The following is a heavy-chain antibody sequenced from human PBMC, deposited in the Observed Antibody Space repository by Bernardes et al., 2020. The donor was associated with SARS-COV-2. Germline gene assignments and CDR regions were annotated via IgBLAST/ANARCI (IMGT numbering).Heavy chain of an antibody. CDR2: IYSGGST. CDR1: GFTVSSNY. Sequence: GSLRLSCAASGFTVSSNYMSWVRQAPGQGLEWVSVIYSGGSTYYADPVKGRFTISRDNSKNTLYLQMNSLRAEDTAVYYCARAAGTGWFDPWGQGTLVTVSS. V-gene: IGHV3-66*01. D-gene: IGHD6-13*01. J-gene: IGHJ5*02. CDR3: ARAAGTGWFDP.